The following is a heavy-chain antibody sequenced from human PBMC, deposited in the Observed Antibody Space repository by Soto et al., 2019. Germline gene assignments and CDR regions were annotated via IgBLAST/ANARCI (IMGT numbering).Heavy chain of an antibody. J-gene: IGHJ4*02. CDR1: GFPFSAYN. Sequence: GSLRLSCTGSGFPFSAYNINWVRQAPGKGLEWVSSITVGSSHIYQPNSMKGRFTISKDDAKNSVYLQIDSLRDEDTALYYCSRSPEVGVRGAYWGQGTLVTVSS. D-gene: IGHD3-16*01. V-gene: IGHV3-21*01. CDR2: ITVGSSHI. CDR3: SRSPEVGVRGAY.